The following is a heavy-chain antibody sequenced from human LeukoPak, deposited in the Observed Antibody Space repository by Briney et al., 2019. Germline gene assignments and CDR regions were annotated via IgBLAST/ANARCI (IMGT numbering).Heavy chain of an antibody. CDR3: ARGKGVSGSYYAGDY. CDR1: GYTFTSYD. CDR2: MNPNSGNT. J-gene: IGHJ4*02. V-gene: IGHV1-8*01. D-gene: IGHD3-10*01. Sequence: ASVKVSCKASGYTFTSYDINWVRQATGQGLEGMGWMNPNSGNTGYAQKFQGRVTMTRNTSISTAYMELSSLRSEDTAVYYCARGKGVSGSYYAGDYWGQGTLVTVSS.